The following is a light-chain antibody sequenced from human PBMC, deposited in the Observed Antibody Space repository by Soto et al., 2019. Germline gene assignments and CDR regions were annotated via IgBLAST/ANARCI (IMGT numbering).Light chain of an antibody. Sequence: DIQMTQSPSTLSASVGDRFTITCRASQSISSYLNWYQQKPGKAPKLLIYAASSLQSGVPSRFSGSGSGTDFTLTISSLQPEDFATYYCQQSYRPITFGQGTRLEIK. J-gene: IGKJ5*01. V-gene: IGKV1-39*01. CDR1: QSISSY. CDR2: AAS. CDR3: QQSYRPIT.